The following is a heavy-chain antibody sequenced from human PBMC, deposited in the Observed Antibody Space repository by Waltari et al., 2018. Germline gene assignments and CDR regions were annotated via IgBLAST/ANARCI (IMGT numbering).Heavy chain of an antibody. CDR1: GFTFSSYS. CDR3: AKEVWQQLVRMVGWFDP. V-gene: IGHV3-23*04. D-gene: IGHD6-13*01. CDR2: SGSGGRT. Sequence: EVQLVESGGGLVKPGGSLRLSCAASGFTFSSYSMNWVRQVPGKGLEWVSASGSGGRTWYADSVKGRFTISRDNSKNTLYLQMNSLRSEDTAIYYCAKEVWQQLVRMVGWFDPWGQGTLVTVSS. J-gene: IGHJ5*02.